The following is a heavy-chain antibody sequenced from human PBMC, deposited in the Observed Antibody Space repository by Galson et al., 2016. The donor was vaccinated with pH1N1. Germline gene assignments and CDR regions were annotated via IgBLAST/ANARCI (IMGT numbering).Heavy chain of an antibody. CDR1: GDSISSSPYY. CDR3: TRRGTSLGPFDP. V-gene: IGHV4-39*01. D-gene: IGHD3-3*02. CDR2: IYYSGST. J-gene: IGHJ5*02. Sequence: ETLSLTCTVSGDSISSSPYYWGWVRQPPGKGLEWIGSIYYSGSTNYNPSLRSRVTISVDTSNNQFSLKLHSVSAADTAVYYCTRRGTSLGPFDPWGQGTLVTVSS.